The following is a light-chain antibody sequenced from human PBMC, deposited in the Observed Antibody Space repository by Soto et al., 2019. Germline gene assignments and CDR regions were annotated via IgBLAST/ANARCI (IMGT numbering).Light chain of an antibody. Sequence: ILMTQSPATLSVSPGERATLSCRASQSVSNNLAWYQQKPGQAPRLLIYDASTRATGIPARFSGSGSGTEFTLTISGQQSEDFAVYYCQQYNNWPPWTCGQGTKVEIK. CDR2: DAS. J-gene: IGKJ1*01. CDR1: QSVSNN. CDR3: QQYNNWPPWT. V-gene: IGKV3-15*01.